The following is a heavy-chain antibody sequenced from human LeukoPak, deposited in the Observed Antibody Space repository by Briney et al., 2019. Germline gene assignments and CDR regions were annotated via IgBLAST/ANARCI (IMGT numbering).Heavy chain of an antibody. Sequence: SETLSLTCAVYGGSFSGYYWSWIRQPPGKGLEWIAEINHRGDTNYNPSVKSRVTISVDTSKNQFSLKVTSLTAADTAVYFCARGPTISETGYFDYWGQGTLVTVSS. CDR1: GGSFSGYY. V-gene: IGHV4-34*01. J-gene: IGHJ4*03. D-gene: IGHD1-1*01. CDR2: INHRGDT. CDR3: ARGPTISETGYFDY.